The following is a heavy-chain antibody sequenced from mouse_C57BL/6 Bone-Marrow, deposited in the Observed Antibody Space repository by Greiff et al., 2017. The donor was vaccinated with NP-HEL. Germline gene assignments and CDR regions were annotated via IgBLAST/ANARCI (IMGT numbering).Heavy chain of an antibody. CDR1: GFNFKDYY. J-gene: IGHJ1*03. CDR2: IDPENGDT. V-gene: IGHV14-4*01. D-gene: IGHD1-1*01. Sequence: EVQLQQSGAELVRPGASVKLSCTASGFNFKDYYMHWVKQRPEQGLEWIGWIDPENGDTEYASKFQGKATITADTSSNTAYLQLSSLTSEDTAVYYCTTGLRYPRYFDVWGKGTTVTVSS. CDR3: TTGLRYPRYFDV.